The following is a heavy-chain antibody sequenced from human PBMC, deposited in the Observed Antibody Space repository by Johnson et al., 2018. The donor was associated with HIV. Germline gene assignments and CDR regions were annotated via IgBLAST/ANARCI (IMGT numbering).Heavy chain of an antibody. CDR1: GFTFSSYG. CDR3: ASGHMWSGF. V-gene: IGHV3-30*03. CDR2: ISYDGSNK. Sequence: QVQLVESGGGVVQPGRSLRLSCAASGFTFSSYGMHWVRQAPGKGLEWVAVISYDGSNKYYADSVKGRFTISRDNSKNTLYLQMNSLRVEDTAVYYCASGHMWSGFWGQGTMVTVSS. J-gene: IGHJ3*01. D-gene: IGHD3/OR15-3a*01.